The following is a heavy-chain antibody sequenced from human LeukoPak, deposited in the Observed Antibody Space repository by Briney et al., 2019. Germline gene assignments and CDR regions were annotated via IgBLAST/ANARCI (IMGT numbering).Heavy chain of an antibody. V-gene: IGHV3-21*01. CDR1: GFTFSSYW. D-gene: IGHD2/OR15-2a*01. J-gene: IGHJ6*04. CDR3: ARGISSEGDV. Sequence: GGSLRLSCAASGFTFSSYWMSWVRQAPGKGLEWVSSISSSSSYIYYADSVKGRFTISRDNAKNSLYLQMNSLRAEDTAVYYCARGISSEGDVWGKGTTVTVSS. CDR2: ISSSSSYI.